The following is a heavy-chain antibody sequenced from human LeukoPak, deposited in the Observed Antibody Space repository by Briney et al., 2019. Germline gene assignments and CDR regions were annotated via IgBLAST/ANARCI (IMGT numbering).Heavy chain of an antibody. J-gene: IGHJ4*02. CDR1: GGSFSAYH. Sequence: SEALSLTCAVYGGSFSAYHWSWIRQPPGKGLEWIGEINHSGSTNYNPSLKSRVTMSVDTSRNQFSLKLNSVTAADAAVYYCVRADGRDGYKGLVDYWGQGTLVTVSS. V-gene: IGHV4-34*01. D-gene: IGHD5-24*01. CDR2: INHSGST. CDR3: VRADGRDGYKGLVDY.